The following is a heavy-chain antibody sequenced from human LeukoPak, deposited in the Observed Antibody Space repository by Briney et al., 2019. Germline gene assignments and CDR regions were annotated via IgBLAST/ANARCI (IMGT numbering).Heavy chain of an antibody. CDR3: ARWVGATTPLIPTFDY. Sequence: ASVKVSCKASGYTFTSYGISWVRQAPGQGLEWMGWISAYNGNTNYAQKLQGRVTMTTDTSTSTAYMGLRSLRSDDTAVYYCARWVGATTPLIPTFDYWGQGTLVTVSS. V-gene: IGHV1-18*01. CDR1: GYTFTSYG. CDR2: ISAYNGNT. J-gene: IGHJ4*02. D-gene: IGHD1-26*01.